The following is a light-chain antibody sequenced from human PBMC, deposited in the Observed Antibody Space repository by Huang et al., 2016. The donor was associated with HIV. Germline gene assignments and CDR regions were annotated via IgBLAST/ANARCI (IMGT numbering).Light chain of an antibody. CDR3: QQYYGTLT. V-gene: IGKV4-1*01. CDR2: WAS. Sequence: DIVMTQSPDSLAVSLGERATINCKSSPSVLYSSNNKNYLAWYQQKPGQPPKLLIYWASTRESGVPDRFSGSGSGTDFTLTISSLQAEDVADYYCQQYYGTLTFGGGTKVEIK. CDR1: PSVLYSSNNKNY. J-gene: IGKJ4*01.